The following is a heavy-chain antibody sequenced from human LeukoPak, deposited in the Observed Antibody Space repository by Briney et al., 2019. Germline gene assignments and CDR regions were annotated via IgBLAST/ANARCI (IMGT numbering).Heavy chain of an antibody. J-gene: IGHJ6*02. CDR3: ALSSGWFGISYYYYYYGMDA. V-gene: IGHV1-69*13. CDR1: GGTFSSYA. Sequence: SVKVSCKASGGTFSSYAISWVRQAPGQGLEWMGGIIPIFGTANYAQKFQGRVTITADESTSTAYMELSSLRSEDTAVYYCALSSGWFGISYYYYYYGMDAWGQGTTVTVSS. CDR2: IIPIFGTA. D-gene: IGHD6-19*01.